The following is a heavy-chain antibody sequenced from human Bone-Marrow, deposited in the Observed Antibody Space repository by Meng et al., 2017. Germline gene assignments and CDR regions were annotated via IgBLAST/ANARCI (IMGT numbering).Heavy chain of an antibody. CDR1: GASANWCYW. D-gene: IGHD6-19*01. Sequence: PVRLRPRGSLALCGGGPGASANWCYWGTSFRPPPGQGMHGIGEFHQSGTTNYNPSLRSRVTISVDTSKNQFSLRLTSVTAADTAVYYCAASPGWWRIDSWGQGTLVTVSS. CDR3: AASPGWWRIDS. V-gene: IGHV4-4*03. CDR2: FHQSGTT. J-gene: IGHJ4*02.